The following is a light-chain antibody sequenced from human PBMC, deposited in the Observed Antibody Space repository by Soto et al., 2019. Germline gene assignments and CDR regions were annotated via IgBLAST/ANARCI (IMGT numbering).Light chain of an antibody. CDR3: QQYANWPRT. Sequence: ETVMSQSPATLSVPQGERDTLSCRASQSVRSNLAWYQQKPGQPPRLLIYDASTRATGIPSRFGGSGSGTEFTLTISSLKSEDFAVYYCQQYANWPRTFGQGTKVDIK. V-gene: IGKV3-15*01. CDR2: DAS. CDR1: QSVRSN. J-gene: IGKJ1*01.